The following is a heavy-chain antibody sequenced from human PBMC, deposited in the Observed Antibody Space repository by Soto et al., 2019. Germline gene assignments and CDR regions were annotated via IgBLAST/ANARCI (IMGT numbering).Heavy chain of an antibody. CDR2: ISWNSGSI. CDR1: GFTFDDYA. Sequence: PGGSLRLSCAASGFTFDDYAMHWVRQAPGKGLEWVSGISWNSGSIGYADSVKGRFTISRDNAKNSLYLQMNSLRAEDTALYYRAKDHYSNHGMDVWGQGTTVTVSS. J-gene: IGHJ6*02. CDR3: AKDHYSNHGMDV. V-gene: IGHV3-9*01. D-gene: IGHD4-4*01.